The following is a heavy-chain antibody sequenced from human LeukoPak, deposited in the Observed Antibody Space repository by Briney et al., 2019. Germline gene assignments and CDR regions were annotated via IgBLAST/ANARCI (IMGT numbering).Heavy chain of an antibody. J-gene: IGHJ6*02. CDR2: MNPNSGNT. CDR1: GYTFTSYD. Sequence: ASVKVSCKASGYTFTSYDTNWVRQATGQGLEWMGWMNPNSGNTGYAQKFQGRVTMTRNTSITTAYMELSSLRSEDTAVYYCARVKKDRYGMDVWGQGTTVTVSS. V-gene: IGHV1-8*01. CDR3: ARVKKDRYGMDV.